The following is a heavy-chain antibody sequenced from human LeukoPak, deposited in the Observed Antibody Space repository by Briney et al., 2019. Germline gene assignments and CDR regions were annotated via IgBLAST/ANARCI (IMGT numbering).Heavy chain of an antibody. Sequence: ASVKVSCKASGYTFTSYGISWVRQAPGQGLEWMGWINPNSGGTNYAQKFQGRVTMTRDTSISTAYMELSRLRSDDTAVYYCARDHYGDYRWFDPWGQGTLVTVSS. V-gene: IGHV1-2*02. J-gene: IGHJ5*02. D-gene: IGHD4-17*01. CDR2: INPNSGGT. CDR1: GYTFTSYG. CDR3: ARDHYGDYRWFDP.